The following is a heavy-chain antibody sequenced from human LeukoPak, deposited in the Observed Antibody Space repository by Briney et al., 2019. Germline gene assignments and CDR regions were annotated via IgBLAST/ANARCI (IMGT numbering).Heavy chain of an antibody. CDR1: GYSLTELS. V-gene: IGHV1-24*01. Sequence: ASVKVSCKVSGYSLTELSMHWVRQTPGKGLEWMGGFDPEAGETIYAQKFQGRVTMTEDTSTDTAYMELSSLRSEDTAVYYCARDTLRYYYDSSGHDAFDIWGQGTMVTVSS. CDR2: FDPEAGET. D-gene: IGHD3-22*01. J-gene: IGHJ3*02. CDR3: ARDTLRYYYDSSGHDAFDI.